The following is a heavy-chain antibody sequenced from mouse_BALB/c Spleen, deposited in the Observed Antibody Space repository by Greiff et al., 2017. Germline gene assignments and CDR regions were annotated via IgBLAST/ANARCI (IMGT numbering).Heavy chain of an antibody. CDR2: IWGDGST. V-gene: IGHV2-6-7*01. J-gene: IGHJ1*01. D-gene: IGHD2-10*02. CDR3: ARDEYGNYWYFDV. Sequence: QVQLKQSGPGLVAPSQSLSITCTVSGFSLTGYGVNWVRQPPGKGLEWLGMIWGDGSTDYNSAPKSRLSISKDNSKSQVFLKMNSLQTDDTARYYCARDEYGNYWYFDVWGAGTTVTVSS. CDR1: GFSLTGYG.